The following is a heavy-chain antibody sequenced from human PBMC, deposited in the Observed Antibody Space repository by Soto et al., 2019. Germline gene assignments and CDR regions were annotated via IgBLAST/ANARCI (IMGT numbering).Heavy chain of an antibody. CDR2: IYYSGST. V-gene: IGHV4-59*08. CDR3: ARIGYGSGSYYNPNHYYYYGMDV. J-gene: IGHJ6*02. D-gene: IGHD3-10*01. Sequence: SETLSLTCTVSGGSISSYYWIWIRQPPGEGLEWVGYIYYSGSTNYNPSLKSRVTISVDTSKNQFSLKLSSVTAADTAVYYCARIGYGSGSYYNPNHYYYYGMDVWGQGTTVTAP. CDR1: GGSISSYY.